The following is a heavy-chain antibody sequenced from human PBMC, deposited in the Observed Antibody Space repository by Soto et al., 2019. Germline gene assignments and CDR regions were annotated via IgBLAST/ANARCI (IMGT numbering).Heavy chain of an antibody. J-gene: IGHJ6*02. Sequence: PGESLKISCKGSGYSFTSYWISWVRQMPGEGLEWMGRIDPSDSYTNYSPSFQGHVTISADKSISTAYLQWSSLKASDNAMYYCASSGFWSGYYDYGMDVWGQGTTVTVSS. CDR2: IDPSDSYT. V-gene: IGHV5-10-1*01. D-gene: IGHD3-3*01. CDR3: ASSGFWSGYYDYGMDV. CDR1: GYSFTSYW.